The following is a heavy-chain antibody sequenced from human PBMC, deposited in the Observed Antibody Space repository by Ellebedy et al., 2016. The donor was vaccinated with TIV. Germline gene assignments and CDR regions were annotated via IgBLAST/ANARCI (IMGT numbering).Heavy chain of an antibody. CDR2: IKSKTAGGAA. CDR3: TTVYRYNYDSV. J-gene: IGHJ4*02. V-gene: IGHV3-15*01. CDR1: GFTFSNAW. D-gene: IGHD5-18*01. Sequence: GESLKISCAASGFTFSNAWMNWVRQAPGKGLEWVGRIKSKTAGGAADYAAPVKGRCTISRDDSKNTLYLQMNSLKTEDTAVYFCTTVYRYNYDSVWGQGTLVTVSS.